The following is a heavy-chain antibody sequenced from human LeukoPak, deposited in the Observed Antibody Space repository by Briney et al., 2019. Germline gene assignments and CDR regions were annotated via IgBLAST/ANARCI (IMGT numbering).Heavy chain of an antibody. J-gene: IGHJ4*02. Sequence: GRSLRLSCAASGFTFSSYAMHWVRQAPGKGLEWVAVISYDGSNKYYADSVKGRFTISRDNSKNTLYLQMNSLRAEDTAVYYCARWSYDSSGLSLDYWGQGTLVTVSS. CDR2: ISYDGSNK. CDR3: ARWSYDSSGLSLDY. CDR1: GFTFSSYA. D-gene: IGHD3-22*01. V-gene: IGHV3-30-3*01.